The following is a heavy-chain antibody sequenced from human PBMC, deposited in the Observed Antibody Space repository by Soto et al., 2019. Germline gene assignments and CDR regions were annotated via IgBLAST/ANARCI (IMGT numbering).Heavy chain of an antibody. V-gene: IGHV4-59*01. J-gene: IGHJ4*02. CDR2: IYYSGST. CDR1: GGSISSYY. D-gene: IGHD3-22*01. CDR3: ARGSRPNYYDSSGYYNDY. Sequence: PSETLSLTCTVSGGSISSYYWSWIRQPPGKGLEWIGYIYYSGSTNYNPSLKSRVTISVDTSKNQFSLKLSSVTAADTAVYYCARGSRPNYYDSSGYYNDYWGQGTLVTVSS.